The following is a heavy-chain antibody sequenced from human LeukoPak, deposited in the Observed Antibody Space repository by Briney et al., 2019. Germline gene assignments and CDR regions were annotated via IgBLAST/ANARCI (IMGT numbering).Heavy chain of an antibody. CDR1: GNTFTAYN. CDR3: ARDRNRNYDY. CDR2: INPNSGGT. Sequence: ASVKVSCKAFGNTFTAYNMHWLRQAPGQGLEWMGRINPNSGGTNYAQKFQGRVTMTRDTSISTAYMELSRLRSDDTAVYYCARDRNRNYDYWGQGTLVTVSS. D-gene: IGHD1-14*01. V-gene: IGHV1-2*06. J-gene: IGHJ4*02.